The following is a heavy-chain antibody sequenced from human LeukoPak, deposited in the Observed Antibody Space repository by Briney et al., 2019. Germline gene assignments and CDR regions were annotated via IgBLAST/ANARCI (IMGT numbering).Heavy chain of an antibody. D-gene: IGHD1-14*01. CDR3: ARGMFSSSESFDV. J-gene: IGHJ3*01. CDR2: INPTAGDT. Sequence: ASVKVSCKASGYTFGAHYIHWLRQAPGQGLEYMGWINPTAGDTRIAEKSKGRVTLTRDTSTNTVYMELTGLTLADTAVYYCARGMFSSSESFDVWGQGAMVVVST. V-gene: IGHV1-2*02. CDR1: GYTFGAHY.